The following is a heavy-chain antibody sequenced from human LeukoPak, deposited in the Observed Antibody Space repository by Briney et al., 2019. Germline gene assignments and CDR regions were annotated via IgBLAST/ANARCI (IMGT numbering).Heavy chain of an antibody. CDR1: GVSISSYY. Sequence: SETLSLTCTVSGVSISSYYWSWIRQPAGKGLEWIGRIYTSGSTNYNPSLKSRVTMSVDTSKNQFSLKLSSVTAADTAVYYCARARIAAAGSWFDPWGQGTLVTVSS. CDR2: IYTSGST. D-gene: IGHD6-13*01. J-gene: IGHJ5*02. CDR3: ARARIAAAGSWFDP. V-gene: IGHV4-4*07.